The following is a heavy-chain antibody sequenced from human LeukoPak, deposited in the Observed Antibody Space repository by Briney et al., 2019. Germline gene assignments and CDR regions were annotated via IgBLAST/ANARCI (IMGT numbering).Heavy chain of an antibody. J-gene: IGHJ4*02. Sequence: PGGSLRLSCAASGFTFSSYWMHWVRQAPGKGLVWVSGISSDGTGTSYADSVKGRFTISRDNAKNTLYLQMSSLRAEDTAVYYCASTHSFDGSRHRNSMGYWGQGTLVTVSS. CDR2: ISSDGTGT. V-gene: IGHV3-74*01. CDR3: ASTHSFDGSRHRNSMGY. CDR1: GFTFSSYW. D-gene: IGHD5-24*01.